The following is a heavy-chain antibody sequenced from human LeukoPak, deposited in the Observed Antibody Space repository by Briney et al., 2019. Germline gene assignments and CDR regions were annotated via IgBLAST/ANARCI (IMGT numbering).Heavy chain of an antibody. V-gene: IGHV3-21*01. CDR1: GFTFSSYS. J-gene: IGHJ6*02. D-gene: IGHD3-22*01. CDR2: ISSSSSYI. Sequence: GGSLRLSCAASGFTFSSYSMNWVRQAPGKGLEWVSSISSSSSYIYYADSVKGRFTISRDNAKNSLYLQMNSLRAEDTAVYYCARDQDNSGDSSGYFGYYYYGMDVWGQGTTVTVSS. CDR3: ARDQDNSGDSSGYFGYYYYGMDV.